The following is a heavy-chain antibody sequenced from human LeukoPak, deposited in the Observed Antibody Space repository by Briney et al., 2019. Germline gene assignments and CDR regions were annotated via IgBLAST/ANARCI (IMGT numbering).Heavy chain of an antibody. CDR2: IYYSGST. D-gene: IGHD3-22*01. CDR3: ARNVYYYDSSGYYPGRWFDP. Sequence: PSQTLSLTCTVSGGSISSGGYYWSWIRQHPGRGLEWIGYIYYSGSTYYNPSLKSRVTISVDTSKNQFSLKLSSVTAADTAVYYCARNVYYYDSSGYYPGRWFDPWGQGTLVTVSS. J-gene: IGHJ5*02. V-gene: IGHV4-31*03. CDR1: GGSISSGGYY.